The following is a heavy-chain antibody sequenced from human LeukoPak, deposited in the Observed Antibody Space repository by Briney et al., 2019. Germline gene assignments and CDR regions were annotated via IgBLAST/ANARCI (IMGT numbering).Heavy chain of an antibody. CDR1: GGSISSGGYS. Sequence: SSQTLSLTCAVSGGSISSGGYSWSWIRQPPGKGLEWIGYIYHSGSTYYNPSLKSRVSISIDRSKNQFSLKLSSVTAADTAVYYCARGRVWFGERGYYFDYWGQGTLVTVSS. CDR2: IYHSGST. V-gene: IGHV4-30-2*01. D-gene: IGHD3-10*01. CDR3: ARGRVWFGERGYYFDY. J-gene: IGHJ4*02.